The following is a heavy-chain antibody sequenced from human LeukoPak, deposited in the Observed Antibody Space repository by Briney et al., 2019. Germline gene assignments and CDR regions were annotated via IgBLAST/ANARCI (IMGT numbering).Heavy chain of an antibody. D-gene: IGHD4-17*01. CDR1: GGSISSYY. V-gene: IGHV4-38-2*02. Sequence: TSETLSLTCTVSGGSISSYYWSWIRQPPGKGLEWIGSIYHSGSTYYNPSLKSRVTISVDTSKNQFSLKLSSVTAADTAVYYCARDPVYGDYVHPYFDYWGQGTLVTVSS. J-gene: IGHJ4*02. CDR2: IYHSGST. CDR3: ARDPVYGDYVHPYFDY.